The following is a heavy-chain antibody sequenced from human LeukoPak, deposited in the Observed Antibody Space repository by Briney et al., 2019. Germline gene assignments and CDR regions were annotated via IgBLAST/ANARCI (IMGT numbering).Heavy chain of an antibody. D-gene: IGHD2-2*01. J-gene: IGHJ6*03. CDR2: IRSKAHGGTT. CDR1: GFTFGDYA. Sequence: GGSLRLSCTASGFTFGDYAMSWFRQAPGKGLEWVGFIRSKAHGGTTEYAASVKGRFTISRDDSKSIAYLQMNSLKTEDTAVYYCTRDPCSSTNCYPYHYYYMDVWGKGTTVTVSS. CDR3: TRDPCSSTNCYPYHYYYMDV. V-gene: IGHV3-49*03.